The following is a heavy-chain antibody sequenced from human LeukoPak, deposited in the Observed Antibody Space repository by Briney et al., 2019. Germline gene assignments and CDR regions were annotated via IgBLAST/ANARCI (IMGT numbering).Heavy chain of an antibody. D-gene: IGHD5-18*01. CDR2: IKQDGSEK. J-gene: IGHJ4*02. V-gene: IGHV3-7*01. CDR3: ARGEYSYGYD. Sequence: GGSLRLSCAASGFTFSNAWMSWVRQAPGKGLEWVANIKQDGSEKYYVDSVKGRFTISRDNAKNSLYLQMNSLRAEDTAVYYCARGEYSYGYDWGQGTLVTVSS. CDR1: GFTFSNAW.